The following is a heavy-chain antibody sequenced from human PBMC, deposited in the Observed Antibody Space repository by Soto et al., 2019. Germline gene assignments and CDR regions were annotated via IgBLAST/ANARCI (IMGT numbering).Heavy chain of an antibody. J-gene: IGHJ3*02. D-gene: IGHD2-8*02. CDR3: ARDDGGVFDAFDI. V-gene: IGHV3-48*02. CDR2: ISSSSSTI. CDR1: GFTFSTYI. Sequence: SGGSRRLSCAASGFTFSTYIMNGGRQAPGKGLEWVSYISSSSSTIYYADSVKGRFTISRDNAKNSLYLQMNSLRDEDTAVYYCARDDGGVFDAFDIWGQGTMVTVSS.